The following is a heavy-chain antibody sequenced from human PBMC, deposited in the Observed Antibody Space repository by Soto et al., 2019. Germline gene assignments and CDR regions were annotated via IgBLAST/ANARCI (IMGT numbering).Heavy chain of an antibody. Sequence: SQTLSLTCAISGDSVSSNSATWNWIRQSPSRGLEWLGRTYYRSKWYNDYAVSVKSRITINPDTSKNQFSLQLNSVTPEDTAVYYCARDYSDSSGYYGGYFQHWGQGTLVTVSS. V-gene: IGHV6-1*01. CDR3: ARDYSDSSGYYGGYFQH. J-gene: IGHJ1*01. D-gene: IGHD3-22*01. CDR2: TYYRSKWYN. CDR1: GDSVSSNSAT.